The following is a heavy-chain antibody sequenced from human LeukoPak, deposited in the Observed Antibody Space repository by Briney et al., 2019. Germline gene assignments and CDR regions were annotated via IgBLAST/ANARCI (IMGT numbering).Heavy chain of an antibody. Sequence: ASVKVSCKASGYTFTSYDINWVRQATGQGLEWMGWMNPNSGNTGYAQKLQGIVTMTRNTSISTAYMELSSLRSEDTAVYYCARLTADCSGGSCYFYFDYWGQGTLVTVSS. CDR2: MNPNSGNT. CDR1: GYTFTSYD. CDR3: ARLTADCSGGSCYFYFDY. D-gene: IGHD2-15*01. V-gene: IGHV1-8*01. J-gene: IGHJ4*02.